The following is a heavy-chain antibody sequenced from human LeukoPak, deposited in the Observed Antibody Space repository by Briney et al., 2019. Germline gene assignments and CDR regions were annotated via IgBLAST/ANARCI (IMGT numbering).Heavy chain of an antibody. Sequence: SETLSLTCTVSGGSISSYYWSWIRQPPGKGLEWIGYVYYSGSSNYSPPLKSRVTISVDTSKNQFSLKLSSVTAADTAVYYCARDFGIAAAGSYYYYYMDVWGKGTTVTVSS. CDR2: VYYSGSS. D-gene: IGHD6-13*01. J-gene: IGHJ6*03. V-gene: IGHV4-59*01. CDR1: GGSISSYY. CDR3: ARDFGIAAAGSYYYYYMDV.